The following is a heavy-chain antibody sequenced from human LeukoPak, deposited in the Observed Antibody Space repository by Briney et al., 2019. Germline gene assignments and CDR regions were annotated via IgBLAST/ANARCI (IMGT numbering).Heavy chain of an antibody. CDR2: IYNSGST. CDR3: ARFIVESACFDY. J-gene: IGHJ4*02. D-gene: IGHD1-26*01. Sequence: PSETLSLTCTVSGGSISSSSYYWGWIRQPPGKGLEWIGSIYNSGSTDYNPSLKSRVTISPDTSNNQFSLRLSSVTAADTAVYYCARFIVESACFDYWGQGTLVTVSS. CDR1: GGSISSSSYY. V-gene: IGHV4-39*07.